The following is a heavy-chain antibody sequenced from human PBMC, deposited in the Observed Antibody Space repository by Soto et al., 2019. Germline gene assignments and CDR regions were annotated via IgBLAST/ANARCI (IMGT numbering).Heavy chain of an antibody. CDR2: ISNYNGNT. CDR3: VYYCAKSNYGGDDYFQYGLDV. D-gene: IGHD2-21*02. CDR1: GYTFISFG. V-gene: IGHV1-18*04. Sequence: RASVKVSCKTSGYTFISFGISWVRQAPGQGLEWMGWISNYNGNTNYARKLQGRVSMTTDTSTSTAYMELSRLRSDDTADDTAVYYCAKSNYGGDDYFQYGLDVWGQGTTVTVSS. J-gene: IGHJ6*02.